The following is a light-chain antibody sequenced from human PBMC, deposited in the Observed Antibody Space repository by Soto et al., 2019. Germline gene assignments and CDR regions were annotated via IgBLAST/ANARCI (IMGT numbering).Light chain of an antibody. CDR2: EVT. J-gene: IGLJ2*01. CDR1: SSDVGGYNY. CDR3: SSFAGGGNPVL. V-gene: IGLV2-8*01. Sequence: QSVLTQPTSATGSLGQSVTISCTGTSSDVGGYNYVSWHQQHPGKAPKVMIYEVTKRPPGVPDRFSGSKSGNTASLTVSWLQAEDEADYYCSSFAGGGNPVLLGGGTKLTVL.